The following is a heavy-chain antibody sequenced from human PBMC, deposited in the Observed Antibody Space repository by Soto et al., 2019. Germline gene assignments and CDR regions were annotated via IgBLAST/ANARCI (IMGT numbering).Heavy chain of an antibody. D-gene: IGHD6-13*01. CDR1: ESIVSSNY. J-gene: IGHJ6*02. V-gene: IGHV3-66*01. Sequence: EVQLVESGGGLVQPGGSLRLSCAASESIVSSNYMSWVRQAPGKGLEWVSVIYNGVSTYYADSVKGRFTISRDNSNNMLYLQMNSRRAEDTAVYYCARDNAAVGIYGMDVWGQGTTVTVSS. CDR3: ARDNAAVGIYGMDV. CDR2: IYNGVST.